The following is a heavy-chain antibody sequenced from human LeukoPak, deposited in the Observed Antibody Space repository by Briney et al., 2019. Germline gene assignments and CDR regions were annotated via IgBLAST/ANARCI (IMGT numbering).Heavy chain of an antibody. J-gene: IGHJ4*02. CDR3: ARQAYCSGGSCYVSYFDY. D-gene: IGHD2-15*01. CDR1: GGSIRSSYYY. Sequence: SETLSLTCTVSGGSIRSSYYYWGWIRQPPGKGLEWIGSIYYSGSTYYNPSLKSRVTISVDTSKNQFSLKLSSVTAADTAVYYCARQAYCSGGSCYVSYFDYWGQGTLVTVSS. V-gene: IGHV4-39*01. CDR2: IYYSGST.